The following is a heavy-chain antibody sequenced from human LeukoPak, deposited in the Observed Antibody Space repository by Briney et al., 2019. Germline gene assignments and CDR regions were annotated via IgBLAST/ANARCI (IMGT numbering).Heavy chain of an antibody. CDR3: GRQLPYYGSGSYGDRSYYYYMDV. D-gene: IGHD3-10*01. CDR1: GFSISSYY. Sequence: ASETLSLSCTASGFSISSYYRSWIRQPAGKGLEWIGRIYTSGSPNYNPSLKSRVTISVDNYKNKSFLQQGNVTAADTAAYYCGRQLPYYGSGSYGDRSYYYYMDVWGKGTTVTISS. J-gene: IGHJ6*03. CDR2: IYTSGSP. V-gene: IGHV4-4*07.